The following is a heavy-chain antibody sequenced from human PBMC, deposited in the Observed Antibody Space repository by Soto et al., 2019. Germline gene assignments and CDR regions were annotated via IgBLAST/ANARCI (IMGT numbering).Heavy chain of an antibody. D-gene: IGHD1-26*01. Sequence: QVQLVQSGAEVKKPGSSVKVSCKASGDTFSSYTISWVRQAPGQGLEWMGRIIPILDIANYAQKFQGRVTITADKSTSTAYMELSSLRSEDTAVYYCAAGGHGAFDIWGHGTMVTVSS. V-gene: IGHV1-69*02. CDR2: IIPILDIA. CDR3: AAGGHGAFDI. CDR1: GDTFSSYT. J-gene: IGHJ3*02.